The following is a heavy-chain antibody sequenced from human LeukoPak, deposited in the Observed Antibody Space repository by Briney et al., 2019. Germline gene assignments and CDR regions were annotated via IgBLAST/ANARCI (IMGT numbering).Heavy chain of an antibody. CDR1: GGSISYYY. Sequence: SETLSLTCSVSGGSISYYYWSWIRQPAGKGLEWIGRIYSSGSTNYNPSLKSRVTMSVDTSKNQFSLKLSSVTAADTAVYYCARDIRYSYYFDYWGQGTLVTVSS. CDR2: IYSSGST. CDR3: ARDIRYSYYFDY. V-gene: IGHV4-4*07. D-gene: IGHD2-15*01. J-gene: IGHJ4*02.